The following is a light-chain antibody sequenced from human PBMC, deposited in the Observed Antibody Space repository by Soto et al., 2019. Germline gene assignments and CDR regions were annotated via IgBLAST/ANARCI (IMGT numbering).Light chain of an antibody. CDR1: QSVSSN. CDR3: QQYGSSRWT. Sequence: EIVMTQSPATLSVSPGERATLSCRASQSVSSNLAWYQQKPGQAPRLLIYGASSRATGIPDRFSGSGSGTDFILTISRLEPEDFAVYYCQQYGSSRWTFGQGTKVDIK. CDR2: GAS. J-gene: IGKJ1*01. V-gene: IGKV3-20*01.